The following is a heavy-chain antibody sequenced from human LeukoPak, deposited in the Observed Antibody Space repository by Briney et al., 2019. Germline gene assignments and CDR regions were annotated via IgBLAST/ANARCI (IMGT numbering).Heavy chain of an antibody. J-gene: IGHJ6*02. Sequence: SETLSLTCTVPGGSISSYYWSWIRQPPGKGLEWIGYIYYSGSTNYNPSLKSRVTISVDTSKNQFSLKLRSVTAADTAVYYCARGPYYYYGMDVWGQGTTVTVSS. CDR2: IYYSGST. CDR1: GGSISSYY. V-gene: IGHV4-59*01. CDR3: ARGPYYYYGMDV.